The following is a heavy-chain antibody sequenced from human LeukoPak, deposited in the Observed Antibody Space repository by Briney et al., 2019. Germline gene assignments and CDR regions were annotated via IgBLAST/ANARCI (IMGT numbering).Heavy chain of an antibody. J-gene: IGHJ5*02. CDR2: IKQDGSEK. D-gene: IGHD4-11*01. V-gene: IGHV3-7*01. CDR1: GFTFRSYW. CDR3: ASCPHYSNGWFDP. Sequence: PGGSLRLSCAASGFTFRSYWMSWVRQAPGKGLEWVANIKQDGSEKYYVDSVKGRFTISRDNAKNSLYLQMNSLRAEDTAVYYCASCPHYSNGWFDPWGQGTLVTVSS.